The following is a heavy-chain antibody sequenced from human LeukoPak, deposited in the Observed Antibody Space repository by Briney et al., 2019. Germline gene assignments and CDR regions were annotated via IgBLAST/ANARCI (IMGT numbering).Heavy chain of an antibody. Sequence: ASVKVSCKASGYTFTGYYMHWVRQAPGQGLEWMGWINPNSGGTNYAQKFQGRVTMTRDTSISTAYMELSRLRSDDTAVYYCAVSHYYDSSGPGGYWGQGTLVTVSS. D-gene: IGHD3-22*01. J-gene: IGHJ4*02. V-gene: IGHV1-2*02. CDR3: AVSHYYDSSGPGGY. CDR1: GYTFTGYY. CDR2: INPNSGGT.